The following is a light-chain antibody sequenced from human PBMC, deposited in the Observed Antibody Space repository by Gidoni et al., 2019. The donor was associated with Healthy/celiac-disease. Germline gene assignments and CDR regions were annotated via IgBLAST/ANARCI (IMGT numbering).Light chain of an antibody. CDR2: WAS. Sequence: DIVMTQSPDSLAVSLGERATINCKSSQSVLYSSNNKNYLAWYQQKPGQPPKLLIYWASTRESGVPDRFSGSGSGTDFTLTISSLQAEDVAVYYCQQYYSTSITFXQXTRLEIK. J-gene: IGKJ5*01. CDR1: QSVLYSSNNKNY. V-gene: IGKV4-1*01. CDR3: QQYYSTSIT.